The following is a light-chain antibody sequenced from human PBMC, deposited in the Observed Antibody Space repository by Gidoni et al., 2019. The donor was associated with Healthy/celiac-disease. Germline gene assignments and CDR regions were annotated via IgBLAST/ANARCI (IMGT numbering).Light chain of an antibody. V-gene: IGLV1-51*01. CDR3: GTWDSSLSALL. CDR1: SSNIGNNY. J-gene: IGLJ2*01. Sequence: QSVFTPPPSVSAAPGQKVTISCSGSSSNIGNNYVSWYQQLPGTAPKLLIYDNNKRPSGIPDRFSGSKSGTSATLGITGLQTGDEADYYCGTWDSSLSALLFGGGTKLTVL. CDR2: DNN.